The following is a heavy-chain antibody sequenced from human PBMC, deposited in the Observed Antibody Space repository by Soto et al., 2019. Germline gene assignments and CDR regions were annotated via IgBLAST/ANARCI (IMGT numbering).Heavy chain of an antibody. V-gene: IGHV4-31*03. J-gene: IGHJ3*01. CDR1: GGSVSSGGYY. CDR3: ARENFGVVIHDAFDL. Sequence: HVQLQESGPGLVKTSQTLSLTCTVSGGSVSSGGYYWNWIRQHPGKGLEWLGYIFDIETTYYNPSLKSRLTISMDTSKNQFSLKVTSVTPADTAVYYCARENFGVVIHDAFDLWGQGTMVTVSS. D-gene: IGHD3-3*01. CDR2: IFDIETT.